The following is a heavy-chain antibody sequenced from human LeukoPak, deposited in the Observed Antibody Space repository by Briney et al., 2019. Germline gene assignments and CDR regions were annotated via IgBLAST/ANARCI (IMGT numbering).Heavy chain of an antibody. CDR2: IYWDDDK. V-gene: IGHV2-5*02. Sequence: SGPTLVKPTQTLTLTCTFSGFSLSTSGVVVGWIRQPPGKALEWLALIYWDDDKRYSPSLKSRLTITKDTSKNQEVLTMTNMDPVDTATYYCAHRITDTAMADLHYWGQGTLVTVSS. CDR1: GFSLSTSGVV. D-gene: IGHD5-18*01. J-gene: IGHJ4*02. CDR3: AHRITDTAMADLHY.